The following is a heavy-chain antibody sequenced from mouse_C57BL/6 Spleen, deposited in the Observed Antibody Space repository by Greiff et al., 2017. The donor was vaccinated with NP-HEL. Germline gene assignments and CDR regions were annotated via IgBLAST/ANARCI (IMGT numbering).Heavy chain of an antibody. J-gene: IGHJ2*01. CDR2: IDPSDSYT. V-gene: IGHV1-69*01. CDR1: GYTFTSYW. D-gene: IGHD2-1*01. CDR3: ARNYGNYGYYFDY. Sequence: QVQLQQPGAELVMPGASVKLSCKASGYTFTSYWMHWVKQRPGQGLEWIGEIDPSDSYTNYNQKFKGKSTLTVDKSSSTAYMQLSSLTSEDSAVYYCARNYGNYGYYFDYWGQGTTLTVSS.